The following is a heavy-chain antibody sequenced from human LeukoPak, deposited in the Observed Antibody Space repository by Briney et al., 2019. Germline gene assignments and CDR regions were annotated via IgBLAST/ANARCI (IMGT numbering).Heavy chain of an antibody. Sequence: SVKVSCKASGGTFSSYAISWVRRAPGQGLEWMGGIIPIFGTANYAQKFQGRVTITTDESTSTAYMELSSLRSEDTAVYYCARAGGTAMVNFDYWGQGTLVTVSS. D-gene: IGHD5-18*01. CDR3: ARAGGTAMVNFDY. CDR2: IIPIFGTA. V-gene: IGHV1-69*05. J-gene: IGHJ4*02. CDR1: GGTFSSYA.